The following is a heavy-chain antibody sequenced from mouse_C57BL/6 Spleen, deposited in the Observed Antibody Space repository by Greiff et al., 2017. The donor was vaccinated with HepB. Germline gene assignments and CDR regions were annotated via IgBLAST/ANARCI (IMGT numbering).Heavy chain of an antibody. Sequence: DVMLVESEGGLVQPGSSMKLSCTASGFTFSDYYMAWVRQVPEKGLEWVANINYDGSSTYYLDSLKSRFIISRDNAKNILYLQMSSLKSEDTATYYCARGGDYFYAMDYWGQGTSVTVSS. J-gene: IGHJ4*01. CDR1: GFTFSDYY. D-gene: IGHD1-1*02. V-gene: IGHV5-16*01. CDR2: INYDGSST. CDR3: ARGGDYFYAMDY.